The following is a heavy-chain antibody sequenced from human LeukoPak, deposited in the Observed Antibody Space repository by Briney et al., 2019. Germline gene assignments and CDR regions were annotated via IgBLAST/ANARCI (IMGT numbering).Heavy chain of an antibody. Sequence: ASVKVSCKASGYPFTTYGISWVRQAPGQRLAWMAWISGYNANTNNAQNLQGRVTMTTDTSTTTAYMELRSLTSDDTAVYYCARGRVTSAQGDFDYWGQGTLVTVSS. CDR2: ISGYNANT. V-gene: IGHV1-18*04. D-gene: IGHD5-18*01. J-gene: IGHJ4*02. CDR1: GYPFTTYG. CDR3: ARGRVTSAQGDFDY.